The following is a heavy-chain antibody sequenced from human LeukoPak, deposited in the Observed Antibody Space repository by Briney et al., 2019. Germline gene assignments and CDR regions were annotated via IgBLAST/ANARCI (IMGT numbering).Heavy chain of an antibody. J-gene: IGHJ3*01. D-gene: IGHD3-9*01. V-gene: IGHV3-33*06. CDR3: ANSFDYSQKHDAFDF. Sequence: PGRSLRLSCAASGFTLSNYGMHWVRQAPGKGLEWVAVIWYDGSDKYYADSVKGRFTISRDNSKNTLYVQMNSLRVEGTAVYHCANSFDYSQKHDAFDFWGQGTMVTVS. CDR1: GFTLSNYG. CDR2: IWYDGSDK.